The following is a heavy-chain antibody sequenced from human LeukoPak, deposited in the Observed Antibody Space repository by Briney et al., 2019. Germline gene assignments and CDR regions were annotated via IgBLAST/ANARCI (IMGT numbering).Heavy chain of an antibody. CDR3: ARDEGYDGSYSDY. Sequence: GASVKVSCKASGGTFSSYAISWVRQAPGQGLEWMGRIIPIFGIANYAQKFQGRVTITADKPTSTAYMELSSLRSEDTAVYYCARDEGYDGSYSDYWGQGTLVTVSS. D-gene: IGHD3-16*01. CDR1: GGTFSSYA. V-gene: IGHV1-69*04. J-gene: IGHJ4*02. CDR2: IIPIFGIA.